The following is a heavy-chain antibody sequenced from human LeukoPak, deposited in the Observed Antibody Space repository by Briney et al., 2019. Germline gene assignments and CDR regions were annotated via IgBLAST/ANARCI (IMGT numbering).Heavy chain of an antibody. CDR2: ISYDGSNK. J-gene: IGHJ3*02. D-gene: IGHD2-15*01. CDR3: ARDSPCSGGSCYSVISAFDI. Sequence: GGSLRLSCAASGFTFSSYAMHWVRQAPGKGLEWVAVISYDGSNKYYADSVKGRFTISRDNSKNTLYLQMNSLRAEDTTVYYCARDSPCSGGSCYSVISAFDIWGQGTMVTVPS. V-gene: IGHV3-30-3*01. CDR1: GFTFSSYA.